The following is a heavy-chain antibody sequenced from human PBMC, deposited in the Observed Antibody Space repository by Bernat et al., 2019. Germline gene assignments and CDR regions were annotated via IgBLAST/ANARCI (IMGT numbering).Heavy chain of an antibody. CDR3: ARAEAHYGSGSYCPDY. CDR1: GFTFSSYW. D-gene: IGHD3-10*01. CDR2: INSDGSST. J-gene: IGHJ4*02. V-gene: IGHV3-74*01. Sequence: EVQLVESGGGLVQPGGSLRLSCAASGFTFSSYWMHWVRQAPGKGLVWVSRINSDGSSTSYADSVKGRFTISRDNAKNTLYLQMNSLRAEDTAVYYCARAEAHYGSGSYCPDYWGQGTLVTVSS.